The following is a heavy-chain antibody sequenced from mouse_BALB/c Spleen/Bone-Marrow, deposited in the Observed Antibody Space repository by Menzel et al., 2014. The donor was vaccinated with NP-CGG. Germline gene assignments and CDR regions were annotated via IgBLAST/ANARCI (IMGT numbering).Heavy chain of an antibody. CDR1: GFTFSSFG. D-gene: IGHD2-4*01. CDR2: ISSGSSTI. Sequence: DVHLVESGGGLVQPGGSRKLSCAASGFTFSSFGMHWVRPAPEKGLEWVAYISSGSSTIYYADTVKGRFTISRDNPKNTLFLQMTSLRSEDTAMYYCTRKGALITHYYAMDYWGQGTSVTVSS. CDR3: TRKGALITHYYAMDY. J-gene: IGHJ4*01. V-gene: IGHV5-17*02.